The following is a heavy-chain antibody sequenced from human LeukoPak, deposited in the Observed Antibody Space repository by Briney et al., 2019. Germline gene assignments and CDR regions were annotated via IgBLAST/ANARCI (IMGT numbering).Heavy chain of an antibody. CDR1: GYSFTNFW. V-gene: IGHV5-51*01. J-gene: IGHJ4*02. CDR3: ARHVTGDY. D-gene: IGHD2-21*02. CDR2: IYPGDSDT. Sequence: GESLKISCKGSGYSFTNFWIGWVRQMPGKGLEWMGIIYPGDSDTRYSPSFQGQVTISTDKSINTAYLQWNNLKASDTAIYYCARHVTGDYWGQGTLVTVSS.